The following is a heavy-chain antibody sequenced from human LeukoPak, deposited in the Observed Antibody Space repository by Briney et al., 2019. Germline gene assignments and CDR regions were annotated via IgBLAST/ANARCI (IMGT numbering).Heavy chain of an antibody. CDR1: VFAFGSYT. D-gene: IGHD2-15*01. Sequence: KPGGSLRLSCAASVFAFGSYTMNWVRQAPGKGLEWVSSISSSSIYTNYADSVKGRFTISRDNAKNSLHLQMNSLRAEDTAVYYCASQGGFDDWGQGTLVTVSS. J-gene: IGHJ4*02. CDR3: ASQGGFDD. V-gene: IGHV3-21*01. CDR2: ISSSSIYT.